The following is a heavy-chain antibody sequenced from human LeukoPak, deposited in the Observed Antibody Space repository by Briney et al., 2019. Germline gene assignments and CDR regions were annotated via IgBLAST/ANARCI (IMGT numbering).Heavy chain of an antibody. J-gene: IGHJ4*02. D-gene: IGHD3-10*01. Sequence: ASVKVSCKASGYTFTSYGISWVRQAPGQGLEWMGWISAYNGNTNYAQKLQGRVTMTTDTSTSTAYMELRSLRSDDTAVYYCARDQATMVRGVLGYWGQGTPVTVSS. CDR1: GYTFTSYG. V-gene: IGHV1-18*01. CDR3: ARDQATMVRGVLGY. CDR2: ISAYNGNT.